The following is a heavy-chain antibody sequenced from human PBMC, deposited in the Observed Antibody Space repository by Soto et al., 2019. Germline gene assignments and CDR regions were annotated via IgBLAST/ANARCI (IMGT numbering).Heavy chain of an antibody. CDR3: ARGAAQFGLGPHAFDI. CDR1: GGTFSSYA. Sequence: QVQLVQSGAEVKEPGSSVKVSCKASGGTFSSYAISWVRQAPGQGLEWMGGIIPIFGTANYAQKFQGRVTITADESTSTAYMELSSLRSEDTAVYYCARGAAQFGLGPHAFDIWGQGTMVTVSS. D-gene: IGHD6-6*01. V-gene: IGHV1-69*01. CDR2: IIPIFGTA. J-gene: IGHJ3*02.